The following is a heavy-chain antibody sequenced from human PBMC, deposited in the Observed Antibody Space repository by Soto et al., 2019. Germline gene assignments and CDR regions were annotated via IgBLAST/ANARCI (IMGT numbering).Heavy chain of an antibody. CDR1: GDTFTNYD. D-gene: IGHD6-13*01. CDR2: VNPNNGNA. V-gene: IGHV1-8*01. J-gene: IGHJ3*01. Sequence: ASVKVSCKASGDTFTNYDINWVRQATGEGLEWMGWVNPNNGNAGYAQKFQGRVTMTWDTSINTAYMELSSLNSEDTAVYFCARGGSSWLNDAFDVWGQGTMVTVSS. CDR3: ARGGSSWLNDAFDV.